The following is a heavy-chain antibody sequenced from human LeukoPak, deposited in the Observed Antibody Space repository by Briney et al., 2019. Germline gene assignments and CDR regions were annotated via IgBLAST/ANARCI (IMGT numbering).Heavy chain of an antibody. D-gene: IGHD2-15*01. CDR2: INHSGST. CDR1: GGSFSGYY. J-gene: IGHJ6*03. Sequence: SETLSLTCAVYGGSFSGYYWSWIRQPPGKGLEWIGEINHSGSTNYNPSLKSRVTISVDTSKNQFSLKLSSVTAADTAVYYCARDLIGVVVVAAGYYMDVWGKGTTVTVSS. CDR3: ARDLIGVVVVAAGYYMDV. V-gene: IGHV4-34*01.